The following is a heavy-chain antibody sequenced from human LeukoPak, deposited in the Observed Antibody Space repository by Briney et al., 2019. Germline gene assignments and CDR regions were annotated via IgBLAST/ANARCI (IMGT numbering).Heavy chain of an antibody. V-gene: IGHV1-18*01. Sequence: SVKVSCKASGYTFTSYGISWVRQAPGQGLEWMGWISAYNGNTNYAQKLQGRVTMTTDASTSTAYMELRSLRSDDTAVYYCGRYYDSSGYYQFDYWGQGTLVTVSS. CDR1: GYTFTSYG. CDR3: GRYYDSSGYYQFDY. CDR2: ISAYNGNT. J-gene: IGHJ4*02. D-gene: IGHD3-22*01.